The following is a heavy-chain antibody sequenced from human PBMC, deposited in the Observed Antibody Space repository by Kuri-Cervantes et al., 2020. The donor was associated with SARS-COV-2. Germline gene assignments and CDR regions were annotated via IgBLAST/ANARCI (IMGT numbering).Heavy chain of an antibody. D-gene: IGHD3-3*01. Sequence: ASVKVSCKVSGYTLTELSMHWVRQAPGKGLEWMGGFDPEDGETIYAQKFQGRVTMTTDTSTSTAYMELRSLRSDDTAVYYCARDYDFRFDYWGQGTLVTVSS. CDR1: GYTLTELS. CDR3: ARDYDFRFDY. V-gene: IGHV1-24*01. CDR2: FDPEDGET. J-gene: IGHJ4*02.